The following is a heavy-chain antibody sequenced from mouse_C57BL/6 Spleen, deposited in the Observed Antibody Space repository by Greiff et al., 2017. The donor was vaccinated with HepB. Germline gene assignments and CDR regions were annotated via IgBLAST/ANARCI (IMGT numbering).Heavy chain of an antibody. V-gene: IGHV5-6*01. CDR1: GFTFSSYG. CDR3: ARDDYEGNFDY. D-gene: IGHD2-4*01. CDR2: ISSGGSYT. Sequence: DVQLQESGGDLVKPGGSLKLSCAASGFTFSSYGMSWVRQTPDKRLEWVATISSGGSYTYYPDSVKGRFTISRDNAKNTLYLQMSSLKSEDTAMYYCARDDYEGNFDYWGQGTTLTVSS. J-gene: IGHJ2*01.